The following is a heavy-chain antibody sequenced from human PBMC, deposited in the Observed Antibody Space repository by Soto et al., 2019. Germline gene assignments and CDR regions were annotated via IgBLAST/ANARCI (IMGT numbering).Heavy chain of an antibody. CDR1: VCSIVIYY. D-gene: IGHD3-10*01. CDR2: IYYSGST. CDR3: ASTSLLCFGAQLIYGLEV. V-gene: IGHV4-59*01. J-gene: IGHJ6*01. Sequence: SSTXSLTGTVAVCSIVIYYFILIRHPPGKGLELIGYIYYSGSTNYNPSLKSRVTISVDTSKNQFSMKLRSVTAAETAVYYCASTSLLCFGAQLIYGLEVWGPGTTVKVYS.